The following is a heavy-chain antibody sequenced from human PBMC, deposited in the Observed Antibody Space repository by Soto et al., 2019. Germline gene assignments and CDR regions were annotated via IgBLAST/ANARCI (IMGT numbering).Heavy chain of an antibody. V-gene: IGHV1-69*13. CDR3: AGVESSSSLYYYYYGMDV. CDR2: IIPIFGTA. CDR1: GGTFSSYA. Sequence: GASVKVSCKASGGTFSSYAISWVRQAPGQGLEWMGGIIPIFGTANYAQKFQGRVTITADESTSTAYMELSSLRSEDTAVYYCAGVESSSSLYYYYYGMDVWGQGTTVTVSS. D-gene: IGHD6-6*01. J-gene: IGHJ6*02.